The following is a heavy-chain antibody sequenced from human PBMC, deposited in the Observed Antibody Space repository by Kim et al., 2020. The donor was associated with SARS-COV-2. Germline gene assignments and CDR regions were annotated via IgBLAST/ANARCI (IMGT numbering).Heavy chain of an antibody. Sequence: GGSLRLSCAASGFTFDDYTMHWVRQAPGKGLEWVSLISWDGGSTYYADAVKGRFTISRDNSKNSLYLQMNSLRTEDTALYYCAKDPFPLGSSSVGGYFDYWGQGTLVTVSS. J-gene: IGHJ4*02. CDR2: ISWDGGST. CDR3: AKDPFPLGSSSVGGYFDY. CDR1: GFTFDDYT. D-gene: IGHD6-6*01. V-gene: IGHV3-43*01.